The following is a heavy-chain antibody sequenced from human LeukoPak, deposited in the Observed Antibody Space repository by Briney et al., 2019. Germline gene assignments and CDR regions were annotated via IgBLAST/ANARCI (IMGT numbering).Heavy chain of an antibody. V-gene: IGHV3-48*02. CDR2: ISSSGSTI. D-gene: IGHD3-10*01. CDR1: GFTFSSHN. CDR3: ARLEYYYVSGNYYKLFDY. J-gene: IGHJ4*02. Sequence: GGSLRLSCAASGFTFSSHNMNWVRQAPGKGLEWVSDISSSGSTIYLADSVKGRFTISRDNAKNSLYLQMNSLRDEDTAVYYCARLEYYYVSGNYYKLFDYWGQGTLVTVCS.